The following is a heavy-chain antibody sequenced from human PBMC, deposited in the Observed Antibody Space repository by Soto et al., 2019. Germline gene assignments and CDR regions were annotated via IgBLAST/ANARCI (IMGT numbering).Heavy chain of an antibody. J-gene: IGHJ4*02. CDR1: GFSFSSYA. Sequence: SLRLSCAASGFSFSSYAMGWVRQTPGKGLEWVSAISARGDSTYYADSVKGRFTISRDNSRNTLYLQMNSLRAEDTAVYSCAKVYSSGSYFPDYWGQGTLVTVSS. CDR2: ISARGDST. D-gene: IGHD3-22*01. V-gene: IGHV3-23*01. CDR3: AKVYSSGSYFPDY.